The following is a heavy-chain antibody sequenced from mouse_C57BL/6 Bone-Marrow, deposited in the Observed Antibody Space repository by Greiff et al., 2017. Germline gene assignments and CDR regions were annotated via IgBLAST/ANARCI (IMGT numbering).Heavy chain of an antibody. CDR1: GFTFSSYG. Sequence: EVKLVESGGDLVKPGGSLKLSCAASGFTFSSYGMSWVRQTPDKRLEWVATISSGGSYTYYPDSVKGRFTISRDNAKNTLYLQMSSLKSEDTAMYYCARLRFYYWGQGTTLTVSS. CDR3: ARLRFYY. D-gene: IGHD1-1*01. CDR2: ISSGGSYT. J-gene: IGHJ2*01. V-gene: IGHV5-6*01.